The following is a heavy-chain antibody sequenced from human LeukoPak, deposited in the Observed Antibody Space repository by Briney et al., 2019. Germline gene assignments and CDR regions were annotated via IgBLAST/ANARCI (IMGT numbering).Heavy chain of an antibody. D-gene: IGHD4-17*01. CDR3: ARDLVTVTKGVDI. CDR2: ISYIGST. J-gene: IGHJ3*02. CDR1: GDSFSSHY. Sequence: PSETLSLTCAVSGDSFSSHYWTWIRQPPGKGLEWVGYISYIGSTNYNPSLKSRVTISIDTSKNQFSVKLSSVTAADTAVYYCARDLVTVTKGVDIWGQGTMVSV. V-gene: IGHV4-59*11.